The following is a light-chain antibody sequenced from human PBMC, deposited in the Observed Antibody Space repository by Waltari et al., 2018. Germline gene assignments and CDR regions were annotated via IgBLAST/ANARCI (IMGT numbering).Light chain of an antibody. Sequence: NFMLTQPHSVSESPGKTVTISCTGSSGSIASNYVQWYQQRPGSAPTTVIYEDNQRPSGVPDRFSGSIDSSSNSASLTISGLKTEDEADYYCQSYDSSIGVFSGGTKLTVL. V-gene: IGLV6-57*02. J-gene: IGLJ3*02. CDR3: QSYDSSIGV. CDR2: EDN. CDR1: SGSIASNY.